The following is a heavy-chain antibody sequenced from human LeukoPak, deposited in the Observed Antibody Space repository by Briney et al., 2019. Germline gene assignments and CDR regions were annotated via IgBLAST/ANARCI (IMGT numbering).Heavy chain of an antibody. J-gene: IGHJ4*02. CDR2: INHSGST. CDR1: GGSLSGYY. Sequence: SETLSLTCAVYGGSLSGYYWSWIRQPPGKGLEWIGEINHSGSTNYNPSLKSRVTISVDTSKNQFSLKLSSVTAADTAVYYCARGRVGYSSLRCDYWGQGTLVTVSS. CDR3: ARGRVGYSSLRCDY. D-gene: IGHD6-13*01. V-gene: IGHV4-34*01.